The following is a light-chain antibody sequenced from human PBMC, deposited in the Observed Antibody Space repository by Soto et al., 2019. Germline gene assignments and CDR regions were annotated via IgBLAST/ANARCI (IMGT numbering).Light chain of an antibody. J-gene: IGKJ2*01. Sequence: EIVMAQSPATLSVSPGERATLSCRASQSVGSNLAWYQQKRGQAPRLLIYGASSRATGIPARFSGSGSGTEFTLTIGSLQSDDFAVYYCKQYNNWPRTFGQGTKVDI. CDR1: QSVGSN. V-gene: IGKV3-15*01. CDR3: KQYNNWPRT. CDR2: GAS.